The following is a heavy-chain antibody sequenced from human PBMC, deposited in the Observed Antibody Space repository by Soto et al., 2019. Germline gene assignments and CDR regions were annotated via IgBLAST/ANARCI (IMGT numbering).Heavy chain of an antibody. V-gene: IGHV3-15*01. CDR1: GFTFSSAW. D-gene: IGHD2-2*01. CDR2: IKSKVDGGTT. CDR3: YADVPNADVYVPVDY. Sequence: EVQLVESGGGLVEPGGSLRLSCAASGFTFSSAWMIWFRQAPGKGLEWVGRIKSKVDGGTTDYGAPLKGRFTISRDDSKNTLYLQMNSLRTEDTAVYYCYADVPNADVYVPVDYWGQGIVVTVSP. J-gene: IGHJ4*02.